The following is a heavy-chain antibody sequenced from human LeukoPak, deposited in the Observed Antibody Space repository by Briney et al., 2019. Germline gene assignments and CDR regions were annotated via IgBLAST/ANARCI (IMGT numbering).Heavy chain of an antibody. D-gene: IGHD3-9*01. CDR2: IYTSGST. CDR1: GGSISSAPYY. V-gene: IGHV4-61*02. Sequence: PSETPSLTCTVSGGSISSAPYYWSWIRQPAGKGLEWIGRIYTSGSTDYNPSLKSRVTMSVDTSKNQFSLKLSSVTAADTAVYYCARGPSYDILTGYSHMDVWGKGTTVTISS. J-gene: IGHJ6*03. CDR3: ARGPSYDILTGYSHMDV.